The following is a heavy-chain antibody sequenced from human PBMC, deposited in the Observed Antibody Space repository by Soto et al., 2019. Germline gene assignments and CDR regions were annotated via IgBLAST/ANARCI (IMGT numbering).Heavy chain of an antibody. CDR3: ARKERKPAAIWN. CDR1: GFSIGSNNW. CDR2: IYYSGTT. V-gene: IGHV4-28*01. D-gene: IGHD2-2*01. Sequence: SETLSLTCAVSGFSIGSNNWWGWIRQPPGKGLAWIGNIYYSGTTQFNPPLKSRVTMLIDGAGNQFSLRLSSVTAADTAVYYCARKERKPAAIWNWGQGTLVTVSS. J-gene: IGHJ4*02.